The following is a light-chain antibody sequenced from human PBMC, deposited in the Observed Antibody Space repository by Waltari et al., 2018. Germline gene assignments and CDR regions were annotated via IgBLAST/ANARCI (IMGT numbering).Light chain of an antibody. V-gene: IGKV1-5*03. CDR2: KAS. CDR3: QQYYSYAWT. Sequence: DIQMTQSPPTLSASVGDRVTIPCRASQSISSFLAWHQQKPGKAPKLLIYKASSLESGVPSRFSGSESGTEFTLTISSLQPDDFATYYCQQYYSYAWTFGQGTKVEIK. J-gene: IGKJ1*01. CDR1: QSISSF.